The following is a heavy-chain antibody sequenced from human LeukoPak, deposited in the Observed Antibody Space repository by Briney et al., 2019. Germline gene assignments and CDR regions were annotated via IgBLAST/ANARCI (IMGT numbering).Heavy chain of an antibody. Sequence: PSETLSLTCTVSGGSIRSSSYYWGWIRQPPGKGLGWIGSIYYSGSTYYNASLKSRGTISVDTSKNQFSLKLNSVTAADTAVYFCASQVVAVAGTGYFDYWGQGTLVTVSS. J-gene: IGHJ4*02. CDR3: ASQVVAVAGTGYFDY. CDR2: IYYSGST. D-gene: IGHD6-19*01. V-gene: IGHV4-39*01. CDR1: GGSIRSSSYY.